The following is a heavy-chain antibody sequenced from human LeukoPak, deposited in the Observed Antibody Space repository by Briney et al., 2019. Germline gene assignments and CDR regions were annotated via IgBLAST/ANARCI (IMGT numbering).Heavy chain of an antibody. CDR1: GGSISSGGYS. J-gene: IGHJ4*02. V-gene: IGHV4-30-2*01. Sequence: SETLSLTCAISGGSISSGGYSWSWIRQPPGKGLKWIGYIYHSGSTYYNPSLKSRVTISVDRSKNQFSLKLSSVTAADTAVDYCARGPYSGYDLGGIFDYWGQGTLVTVSS. CDR2: IYHSGST. D-gene: IGHD5-12*01. CDR3: ARGPYSGYDLGGIFDY.